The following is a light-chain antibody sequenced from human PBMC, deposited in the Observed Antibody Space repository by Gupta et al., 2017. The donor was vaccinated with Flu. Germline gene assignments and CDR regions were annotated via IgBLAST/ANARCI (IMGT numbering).Light chain of an antibody. CDR3: SSYTSSSTRV. Sequence: QSALTQPASVSGSPGQSITISCTGTSSDVGGYNYVSWYQQPPAKAPKLMIYEVSNRPAGVANRFSASKSGNTASLTISGLQAEDEADYYCSSYTSSSTRVFGTGTKLTVL. CDR2: EVS. J-gene: IGLJ1*01. V-gene: IGLV2-14*01. CDR1: SSDVGGYNY.